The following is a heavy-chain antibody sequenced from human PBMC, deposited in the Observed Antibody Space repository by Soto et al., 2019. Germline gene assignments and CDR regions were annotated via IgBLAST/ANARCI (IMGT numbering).Heavy chain of an antibody. CDR2: IKSKTDGGTT. CDR3: TTDCITIFGVVICGMDV. CDR1: GFTFSNAW. V-gene: IGHV3-15*07. D-gene: IGHD3-3*01. J-gene: IGHJ6*02. Sequence: GGSLRLSCAASGFTFSNAWMNWVRQAPGKGLEWVGRIKSKTDGGTTDYAAPVKGRFTISRDDSKNMLYLQMNSLKTEDTAVYYCTTDCITIFGVVICGMDVWGQGTTVTVSS.